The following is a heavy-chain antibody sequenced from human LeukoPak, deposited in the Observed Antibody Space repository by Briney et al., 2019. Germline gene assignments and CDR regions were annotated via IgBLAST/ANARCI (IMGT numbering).Heavy chain of an antibody. CDR3: AKDLRRGYSGYDLGESPFDY. Sequence: PGGSLRLSCAASGFTFSSYAMSWVRQAPGKGLEWVSAISGSGGSTYYADSVKGRFTISRDNSKNTLYLQTNSLRAEDTAVYYCAKDLRRGYSGYDLGESPFDYWGQGTLVTVSS. D-gene: IGHD5-12*01. V-gene: IGHV3-23*01. CDR1: GFTFSSYA. CDR2: ISGSGGST. J-gene: IGHJ4*02.